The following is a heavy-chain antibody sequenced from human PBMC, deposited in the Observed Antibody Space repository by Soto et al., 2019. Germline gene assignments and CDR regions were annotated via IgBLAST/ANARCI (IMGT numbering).Heavy chain of an antibody. J-gene: IGHJ4*02. CDR2: IWYDGSNK. Sequence: GGSLRLSCAASGFTFSSYGMHWVRQAPGKGLEWVAVIWYDGSNKYYADSVKGRFTISRDNSKNTLNLQMNSLRAEDTAVYYCARDLLSSSYVQPHYWGQGTLVTVSS. D-gene: IGHD6-13*01. CDR1: GFTFSSYG. V-gene: IGHV3-33*01. CDR3: ARDLLSSSYVQPHY.